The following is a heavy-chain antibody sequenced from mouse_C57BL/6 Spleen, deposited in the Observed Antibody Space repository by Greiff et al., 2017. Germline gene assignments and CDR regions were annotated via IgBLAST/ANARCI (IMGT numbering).Heavy chain of an antibody. CDR1: GYAFSSSW. D-gene: IGHD4-1*01. J-gene: IGHJ3*01. V-gene: IGHV1-82*01. CDR3: ARPNWDVLAY. CDR2: IYPGDGDT. Sequence: VKLMESGPELVKPGASVKISCKASGYAFSSSWMNWVKQRPGKGLEWIGRIYPGDGDTNYNGKFKGKATLTADKSSSTAYMQLSSLTSEDSAVYFCARPNWDVLAYWGQGTLVTVSA.